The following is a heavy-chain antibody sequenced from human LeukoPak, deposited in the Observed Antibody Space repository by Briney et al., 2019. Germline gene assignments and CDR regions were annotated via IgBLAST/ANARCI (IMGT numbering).Heavy chain of an antibody. Sequence: GASVKVSCKASGYTFTGYYMHWVRQAPGQGLEWMGWINPNSGGTNYAQKFQGWVTMTRDTSISAAYMELSRLRSDDTAVYYCARGRLGLSPPNWFDPWGQGTLVTVSS. D-gene: IGHD3/OR15-3a*01. V-gene: IGHV1-2*04. CDR1: GYTFTGYY. CDR2: INPNSGGT. CDR3: ARGRLGLSPPNWFDP. J-gene: IGHJ5*02.